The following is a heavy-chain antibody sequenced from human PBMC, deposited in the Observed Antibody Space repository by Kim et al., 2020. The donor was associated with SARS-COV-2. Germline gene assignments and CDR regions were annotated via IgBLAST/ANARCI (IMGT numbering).Heavy chain of an antibody. J-gene: IGHJ4*02. CDR1: GGSFSGYY. D-gene: IGHD6-19*01. CDR2: INHSGST. Sequence: SETLSLTCAVYGGSFSGYYWSWIRQPPGKGLEWIGEINHSGSTNYNPSLKSRVTISVDTSKNQFSLKLSSVTAADTAVYYCARGPQWLLPPDYDYWGQGTLVTVSS. CDR3: ARGPQWLLPPDYDY. V-gene: IGHV4-34*01.